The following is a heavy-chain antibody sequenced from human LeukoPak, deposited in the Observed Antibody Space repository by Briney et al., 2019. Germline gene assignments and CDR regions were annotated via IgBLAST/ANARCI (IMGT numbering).Heavy chain of an antibody. CDR2: IWSDGSNR. CDR1: GFIYSHYV. CDR3: ARDAQRGFDYSNSLKY. Sequence: GRSLRLSYAASGFIYSHYVMHWVRQAPGKGLEWVAVIWSDGSNRFYAGSVKGRFTISRDNSQNTLFLQMNSLRAEDTAMYYCARDAQRGFDYSNSLKYWGHGTLVTVSS. J-gene: IGHJ4*01. V-gene: IGHV3-33*01. D-gene: IGHD4-11*01.